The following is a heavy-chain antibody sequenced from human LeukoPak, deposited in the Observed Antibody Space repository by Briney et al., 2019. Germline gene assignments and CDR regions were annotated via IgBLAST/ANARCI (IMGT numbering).Heavy chain of an antibody. V-gene: IGHV3-21*01. CDR1: GFTFSSYA. Sequence: GGSLRLSCAASGFTFSSYAMSWVRQAPGKGLEWVSSISSSSSYIYYADSVKGRFTISRDNAKNSLYLQMNSLRAEDTAVYYCARGVLLWFGESAKWGQGTLVAVSS. CDR2: ISSSSSYI. D-gene: IGHD3-10*01. CDR3: ARGVLLWFGESAK. J-gene: IGHJ4*02.